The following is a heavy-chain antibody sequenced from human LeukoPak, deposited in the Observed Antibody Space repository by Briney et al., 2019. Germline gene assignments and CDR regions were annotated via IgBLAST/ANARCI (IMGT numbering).Heavy chain of an antibody. Sequence: SETLSLTCTVSGGSISSYYWSWIRQPPGKGLEWIGYIYYSGSTNYNPSLKSRVTISVDTSKNQFSLKLSSVTAADTAVYYCARDRQRPPYYMDVWGKGTTVTISS. J-gene: IGHJ6*03. CDR2: IYYSGST. CDR1: GGSISSYY. CDR3: ARDRQRPPYYMDV. V-gene: IGHV4-59*12. D-gene: IGHD6-25*01.